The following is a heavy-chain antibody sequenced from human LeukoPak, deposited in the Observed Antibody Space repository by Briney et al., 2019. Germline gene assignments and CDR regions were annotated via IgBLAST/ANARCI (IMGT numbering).Heavy chain of an antibody. D-gene: IGHD6-13*01. CDR3: ARGSVAAAGFDY. CDR1: GGSFSGYY. Sequence: SETLSLTCAVYGGSFSGYYWSWIRQPPGKGLGWIGEINHSGSTNYNPSLKSRVTISVDTSKNQFSLKLSSVTAADTAVYCCARGSVAAAGFDYWGQGTLVTVSS. CDR2: INHSGST. J-gene: IGHJ4*02. V-gene: IGHV4-34*01.